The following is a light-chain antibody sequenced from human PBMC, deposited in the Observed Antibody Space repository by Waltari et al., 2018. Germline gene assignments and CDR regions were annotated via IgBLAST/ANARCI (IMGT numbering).Light chain of an antibody. CDR3: QQYGSSVMYT. CDR1: QSITKKF. Sequence: VLTQSPGPLSLSPAETATLTCRASQSITKKFFAWYQQTPGQAPRLLIYGASSRAAGIPDRFSGSGSGTDFTLTISRLEPEDSAVYYCQQYGSSVMYTFGQGTKLEIK. CDR2: GAS. J-gene: IGKJ2*01. V-gene: IGKV3-20*01.